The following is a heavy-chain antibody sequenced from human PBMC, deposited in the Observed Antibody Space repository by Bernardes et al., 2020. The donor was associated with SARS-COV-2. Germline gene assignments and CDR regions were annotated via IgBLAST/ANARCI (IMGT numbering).Heavy chain of an antibody. V-gene: IGHV1-24*01. CDR2: FDPEDGET. D-gene: IGHD2-15*01. Sequence: ASMKVSCKVSGYTLTELSMHWVRQAPGKGLEWMGGFDPEDGETIYAQKFQGRVTMTEDTSTDTAYMELSCLVKDTAVYYCATGPPYCSGGSCYWFDPWGQGTLVTVSA. CDR1: GYTLTELS. CDR3: ATGPPYCSGGSCYWFDP. J-gene: IGHJ5*02.